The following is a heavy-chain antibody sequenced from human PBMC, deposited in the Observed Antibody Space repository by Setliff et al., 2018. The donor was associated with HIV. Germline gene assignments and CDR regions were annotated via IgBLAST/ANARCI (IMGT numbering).Heavy chain of an antibody. V-gene: IGHV4-61*09. CDR2: IYTSGST. Sequence: SETLSLTCTVSGGSINSGSYYWTWIRQPAGKGLEWIGHIYTSGSTNYNPSLQRRVTMSVDTSKNQFSLKLSSVTAADTAVYYCARVATGPESFDIWGQETRGTVS. CDR1: GGSINSGSYY. CDR3: ARVATGPESFDI. D-gene: IGHD3-9*01. J-gene: IGHJ3*02.